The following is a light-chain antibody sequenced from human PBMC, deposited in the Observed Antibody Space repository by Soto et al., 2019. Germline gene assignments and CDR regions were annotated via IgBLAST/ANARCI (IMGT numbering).Light chain of an antibody. CDR1: SSDVGGYNY. CDR2: DVS. CDR3: TSYTSSSLVV. V-gene: IGLV2-14*01. J-gene: IGLJ2*01. Sequence: QSALTQPASVSGSPGQSITISCTGTSSDVGGYNYVSWYQQHAGKAPKLMIYDVSNRPSGVSSRFSGSRSGNTASLTMSGLQAENAADYYCTSYTSSSLVVFGGGTKLTVL.